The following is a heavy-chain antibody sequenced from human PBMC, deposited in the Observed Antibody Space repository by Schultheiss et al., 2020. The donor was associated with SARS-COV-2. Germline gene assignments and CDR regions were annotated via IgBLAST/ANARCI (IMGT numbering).Heavy chain of an antibody. CDR3: AKRQTYYGAALDY. Sequence: GGSLRLSCAASGFTFSSYAMSWVRQAPGKGMEWVSAISGSGGSTYYADSVKGRFTISRDNSKNTLYLQMNSLRAEDTAVYYCAKRQTYYGAALDYWGQGTLVTVSS. V-gene: IGHV3-23*01. CDR1: GFTFSSYA. D-gene: IGHD4-17*01. CDR2: ISGSGGST. J-gene: IGHJ4*02.